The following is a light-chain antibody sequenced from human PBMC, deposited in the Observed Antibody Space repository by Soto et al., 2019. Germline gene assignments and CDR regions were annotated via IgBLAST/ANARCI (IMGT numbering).Light chain of an antibody. J-gene: IGLJ1*01. CDR2: EGS. CDR1: SSDVGSSNL. V-gene: IGLV2-23*01. Sequence: QSALTQPASVSGSPGQSIPISCTGTSSDVGSSNLVSWYQQHPGKAPKLIIYEGSRRPSGVSGRFSGSKSGNTASLTISGLQAEDEADYYCCSFAGSTTFYVFGTGTKVTVL. CDR3: CSFAGSTTFYV.